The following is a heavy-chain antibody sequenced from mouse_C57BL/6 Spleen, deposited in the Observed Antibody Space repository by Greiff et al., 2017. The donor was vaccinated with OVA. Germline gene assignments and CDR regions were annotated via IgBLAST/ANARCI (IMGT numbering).Heavy chain of an antibody. CDR3: ARYGNYLYYAMDY. CDR2: IDPSDSYT. V-gene: IGHV1-69*01. D-gene: IGHD2-1*01. J-gene: IGHJ4*01. Sequence: VQLQQPGAELVMPGASVKLSCKASGYTFTSYWMHWVKQRPGQGLEWIGEIDPSDSYTNYNQKFKGKSTLTVDKSSSTAYMQLSSLTSEDSAVYYCARYGNYLYYAMDYWGQGTSVTVSS. CDR1: GYTFTSYW.